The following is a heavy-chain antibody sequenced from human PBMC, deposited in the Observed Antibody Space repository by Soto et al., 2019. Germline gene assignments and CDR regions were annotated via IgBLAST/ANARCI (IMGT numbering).Heavy chain of an antibody. J-gene: IGHJ4*02. Sequence: VLLLESGGGLVQRGGSLRLCCAASGFSITDYVINWVRQAPGKGREWDSSISGSGENTFYVDSVKGRLTIFRDNFKNSGYLQKNRRRAEDTAVYYCPKGPVPAEVGGLDDSCQGSLVSVSS. CDR3: PKGPVPAEVGGLDD. V-gene: IGHV3-23*01. D-gene: IGHD2-2*01. CDR2: ISGSGENT. CDR1: GFSITDYV.